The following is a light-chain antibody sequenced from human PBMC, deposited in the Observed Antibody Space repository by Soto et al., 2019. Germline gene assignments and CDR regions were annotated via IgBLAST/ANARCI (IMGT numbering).Light chain of an antibody. J-gene: IGKJ3*01. CDR1: RSVSRY. CDR3: QQRSNWPPFT. V-gene: IGKV3-11*01. Sequence: EIVLTQSPATLSLSPGERATLSCGSSRSVSRYLAWYQQKPGQAPRLLIFDASNRATGIPARFSGSGSGTEFTLTISSLEPEDFAVYYCQQRSNWPPFTFGPGTKVDIK. CDR2: DAS.